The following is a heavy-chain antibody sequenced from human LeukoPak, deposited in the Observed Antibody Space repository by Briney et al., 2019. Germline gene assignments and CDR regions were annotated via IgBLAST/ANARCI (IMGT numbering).Heavy chain of an antibody. CDR1: GFRFGDYG. Sequence: GGSLRLSCTGSGFRFGDYGLTWVRQAPGKGLEWVAVISSDGNYKYYADSVKGRFTISRDNSKNTLNLQMDSLRADDTAVYYCVRDFPGYASDYWGQGTLVTVSS. D-gene: IGHD2-15*01. CDR3: VRDFPGYASDY. J-gene: IGHJ4*02. V-gene: IGHV3-30*04. CDR2: ISSDGNYK.